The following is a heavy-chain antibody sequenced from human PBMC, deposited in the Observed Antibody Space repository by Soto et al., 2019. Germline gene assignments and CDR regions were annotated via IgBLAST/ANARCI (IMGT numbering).Heavy chain of an antibody. CDR2: IYYSGST. CDR3: ATRAFITMVRGVVSEQDY. J-gene: IGHJ4*02. CDR1: GGSISSYY. D-gene: IGHD3-10*01. V-gene: IGHV4-59*01. Sequence: PSETLSLTCTVSGGSISSYYWSWIRQPPGKGLEWIGYIYYSGSTNYNPSLKSRVTISVDTSKNQFSLKLSSVTAADTAVYYCATRAFITMVRGVVSEQDYWGQGTLVTVSS.